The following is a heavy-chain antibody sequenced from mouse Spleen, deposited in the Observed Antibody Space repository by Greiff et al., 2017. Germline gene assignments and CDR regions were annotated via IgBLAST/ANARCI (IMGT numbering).Heavy chain of an antibody. J-gene: IGHJ1*01. V-gene: IGHV5-17*01. CDR3: ARERRRYFDV. Sequence: EVKLMESGGGLVKPGGSLKLSCAASGFTFSDYGMHWVRQAPEKGLEWVAYISSGSSTIYYADTVKGRFTISRDNAKNTLFLQMTSLRSEDTAMYYCARERRRYFDVWGAGTTVTVSS. CDR1: GFTFSDYG. CDR2: ISSGSSTI.